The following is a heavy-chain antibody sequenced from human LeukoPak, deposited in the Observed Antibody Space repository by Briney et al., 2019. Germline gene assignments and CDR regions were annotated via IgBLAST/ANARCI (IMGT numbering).Heavy chain of an antibody. D-gene: IGHD5-12*01. CDR3: ARSSGYDWSRSYYYYMDV. CDR2: MNPNSGNT. Sequence: ASVKVSCKASGYTFTSYGISWVRQAPGQGLEWMGWMNPNSGNTGYAQKFQGRVTITRNTSISTAYMELSSLRSEDTAVYYCARSSGYDWSRSYYYYMDVWGKGTTVTISS. J-gene: IGHJ6*03. V-gene: IGHV1-8*03. CDR1: GYTFTSYG.